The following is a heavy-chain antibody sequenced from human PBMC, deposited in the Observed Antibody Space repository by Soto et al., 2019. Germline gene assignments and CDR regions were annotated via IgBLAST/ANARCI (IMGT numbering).Heavy chain of an antibody. CDR1: GYTFSNYN. V-gene: IGHV1-18*01. CDR2: ISAYNGNT. Sequence: ASVKVSCKASGYTFSNYNINWVRQAPGQGLEWMGWISAYNGNTNYAQKFQGRVTMTTDTSTSTAYMELRSLRSDDTAVYYCARLMHYYDSSGYYFDYWGQGTMVTVYS. J-gene: IGHJ4*02. CDR3: ARLMHYYDSSGYYFDY. D-gene: IGHD3-22*01.